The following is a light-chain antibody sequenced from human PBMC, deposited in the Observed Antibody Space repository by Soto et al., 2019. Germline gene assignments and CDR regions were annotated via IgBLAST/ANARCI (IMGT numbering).Light chain of an antibody. CDR1: SSNIGAGFD. CDR2: DND. CDR3: QSYDNSLSGVV. V-gene: IGLV1-40*01. J-gene: IGLJ2*01. Sequence: QSVLTQPPSVSGAPGQRIIISCTGSSSNIGAGFDVYWYQHLPGTAPKLLVYDNDNRPSGLPARFSDSRSGTSASLAITSLQADDEADYYCQSYDNSLSGVVFGGGTKLTVL.